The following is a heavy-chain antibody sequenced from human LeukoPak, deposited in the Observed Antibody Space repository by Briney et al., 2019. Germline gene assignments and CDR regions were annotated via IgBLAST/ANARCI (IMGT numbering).Heavy chain of an antibody. V-gene: IGHV4-34*01. CDR3: ARVAVAAREYFDY. CDR2: INHSGST. Sequence: SETLSLTCAVYGGSFSGYYWSWIRQPPGKGLEWIGEINHSGSTNYNPSLKSRVTISVHTSKNQFSLKLSSVTAADTAVYYCARVAVAAREYFDYWGQGTLVTVSS. J-gene: IGHJ4*02. CDR1: GGSFSGYY. D-gene: IGHD6-19*01.